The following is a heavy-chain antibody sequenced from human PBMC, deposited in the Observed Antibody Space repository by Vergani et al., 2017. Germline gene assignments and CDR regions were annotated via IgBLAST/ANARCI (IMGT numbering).Heavy chain of an antibody. V-gene: IGHV3-74*01. Sequence: EVQLVESGGGLIHPGGSLRLSCEDSGFSFSGYWMHWVRQSPEKGLVWVSRIKSDGSITNYADSVKGRFTISRDNAKNTLYLEMNSLRGDDTAIYYCVRARCSGPCFMSNWFDSWGQGTLVTVSS. CDR1: GFSFSGYW. CDR2: IKSDGSIT. D-gene: IGHD5-12*01. J-gene: IGHJ5*01. CDR3: VRARCSGPCFMSNWFDS.